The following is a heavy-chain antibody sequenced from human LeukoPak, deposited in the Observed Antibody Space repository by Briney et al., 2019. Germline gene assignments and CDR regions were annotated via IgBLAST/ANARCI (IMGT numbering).Heavy chain of an antibody. J-gene: IGHJ4*02. Sequence: GGSLRLSCAAFGFTFSSYSMNWVRQAPGKGLEWGSYISGSSSTIYYADSVKGRFTISRDNGKNTLYLQMNSLRAEDTAVYYCARGSTYYDSSGQVPFDYWGQGTLVTVSS. D-gene: IGHD3-22*01. CDR2: ISGSSSTI. CDR1: GFTFSSYS. CDR3: ARGSTYYDSSGQVPFDY. V-gene: IGHV3-48*01.